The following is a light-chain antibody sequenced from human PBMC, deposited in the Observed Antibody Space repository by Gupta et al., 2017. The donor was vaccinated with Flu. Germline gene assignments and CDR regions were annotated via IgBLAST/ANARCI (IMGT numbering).Light chain of an antibody. Sequence: QSSLTLPPSASGSPGQSVTISCTGTSRDVGGYNYVSWYQQYPGKAPNVIIYEVTKRPAGVPERFSGSRSGNTASLTVSERQAEDEADYYCCSDAGSNNLVFGGGTKLTVL. CDR2: EVT. J-gene: IGLJ3*02. CDR1: SRDVGGYNY. V-gene: IGLV2-8*01. CDR3: CSDAGSNNLV.